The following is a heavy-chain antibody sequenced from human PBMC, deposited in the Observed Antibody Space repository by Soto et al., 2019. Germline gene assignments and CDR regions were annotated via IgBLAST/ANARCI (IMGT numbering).Heavy chain of an antibody. V-gene: IGHV1-69*13. J-gene: IGHJ6*02. CDR2: IIPIFDTP. Sequence: SVKVSCKASGGTFSDFTINWVRQAPGQRLEWMCGIIPIFDTPNYAEKFQGRVTITADESTSTSFMEVSSLRSEDTAVYYCARNGTLTGYSYGMDVWGQGTMVTVSS. CDR1: GGTFSDFT. CDR3: ARNGTLTGYSYGMDV. D-gene: IGHD1-1*01.